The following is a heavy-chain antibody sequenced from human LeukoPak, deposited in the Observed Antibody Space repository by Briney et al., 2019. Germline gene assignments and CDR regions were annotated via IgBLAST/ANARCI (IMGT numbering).Heavy chain of an antibody. CDR2: IYSAGNT. J-gene: IGHJ4*02. CDR1: GFTVSSNY. V-gene: IGHV3-53*01. D-gene: IGHD6-13*01. CDR3: AREITGYGSTWYRGVFDY. Sequence: GGSLRLSCAASGFTVSSNYMSWARQPPGKGLEWVSVIYSAGNTYYADSLQGRFTISRDNSKNTLYLQMNNLRAEDTAVYYCAREITGYGSTWYRGVFDYWGQGTLVTVSS.